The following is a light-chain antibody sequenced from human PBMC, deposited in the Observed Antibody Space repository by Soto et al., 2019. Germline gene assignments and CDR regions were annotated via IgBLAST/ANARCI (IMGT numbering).Light chain of an antibody. V-gene: IGKV1-27*01. J-gene: IGKJ1*01. CDR1: QTICSR. Sequence: EIPMTQSPSTLSGSVGDRVTIXCRASQTICSRLVWYQQNTGKVPKLLIYPSSTLQSVVPSRFSCSGSGTDFTLTISSRQPEDVATYYCQKYNSAWWTVGQGTKVDIK. CDR3: QKYNSAWWT. CDR2: PSS.